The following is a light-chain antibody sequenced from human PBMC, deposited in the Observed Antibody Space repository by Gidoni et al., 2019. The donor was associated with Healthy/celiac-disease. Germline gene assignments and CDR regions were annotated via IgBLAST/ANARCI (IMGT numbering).Light chain of an antibody. V-gene: IGKV3-11*01. CDR1: QSVSSY. Sequence: DILVTQDPATLSLSPGERATLSCRASQSVSSYLAWYQQKPGQAPRLLIYDASNRATGIPARFSGSGSGTDFTLTISSLEPEAFAVYYCQQRSNWPPALTFGGGTKVEIK. CDR3: QQRSNWPPALT. CDR2: DAS. J-gene: IGKJ4*01.